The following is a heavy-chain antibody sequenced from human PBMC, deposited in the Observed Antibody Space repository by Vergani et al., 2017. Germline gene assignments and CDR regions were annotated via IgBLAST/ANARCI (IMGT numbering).Heavy chain of an antibody. V-gene: IGHV4-59*01. Sequence: QVQLQESGPGLVKPSETLSLTSTVSGGPISNNYWRWIRQPPGKGLEWIWYTYYSGRTNYNPSLKSRVTISVDTSKNQCSLKLSSVTAADTAVYFCARDGPAGAFDIWGQGTMVTVAS. D-gene: IGHD6-19*01. CDR3: ARDGPAGAFDI. CDR2: TYYSGRT. CDR1: GGPISNNY. J-gene: IGHJ3*02.